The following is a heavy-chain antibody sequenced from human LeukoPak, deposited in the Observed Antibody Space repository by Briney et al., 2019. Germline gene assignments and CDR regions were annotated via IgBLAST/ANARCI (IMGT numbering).Heavy chain of an antibody. Sequence: GRSLRLSCAASGFTFDDYAMHWVRQAPGKGLEWVSGISWNSGSIGYADSVKGRFTISRDNAKNSLYLQMNSLRAEDTALYYCAKGPGTYYYDSSGYYFPDYWGQGTLSPSPQ. D-gene: IGHD3-22*01. CDR3: AKGPGTYYYDSSGYYFPDY. J-gene: IGHJ4*02. V-gene: IGHV3-9*01. CDR1: GFTFDDYA. CDR2: ISWNSGSI.